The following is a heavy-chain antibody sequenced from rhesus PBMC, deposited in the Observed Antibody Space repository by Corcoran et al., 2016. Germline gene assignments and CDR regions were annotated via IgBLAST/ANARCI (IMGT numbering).Heavy chain of an antibody. CDR3: ARHANTAGTTRGFDY. CDR2: IYGSRAST. CDR1: GGSISGGYD. V-gene: IGHV4-76*01. J-gene: IGHJ4*01. Sequence: QVQLQESGPGLVKPSEPLSLTCAVSGGSISGGYDWSWIRQPPGKGLEWIGYIYGSRASTNHNPALKNRGTIAKDKTKIQFSLRLISVTAADTDVYYCARHANTAGTTRGFDYWGQGVLVTVSS. D-gene: IGHD5-24*01.